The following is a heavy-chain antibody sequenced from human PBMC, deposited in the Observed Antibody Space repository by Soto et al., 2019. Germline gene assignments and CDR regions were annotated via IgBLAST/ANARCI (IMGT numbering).Heavy chain of an antibody. CDR1: GFTFDDYA. CDR3: AKSWNYDFWSGYSPGSYYYYMDV. J-gene: IGHJ6*03. Sequence: GGSLRLSCTASGFTFDDYAMHWVRQAPGKGLEWVSAISRSSGSTYYADSVKGRFTISRDNSKNTLYLQMNSLRAEDTVVYYCAKSWNYDFWSGYSPGSYYYYMDVSGKGTTLTVSS. D-gene: IGHD3-3*01. V-gene: IGHV3-23*01. CDR2: ISRSSGST.